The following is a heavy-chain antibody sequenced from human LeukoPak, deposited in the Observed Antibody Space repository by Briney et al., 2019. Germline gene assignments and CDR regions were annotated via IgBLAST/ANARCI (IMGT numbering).Heavy chain of an antibody. D-gene: IGHD3-22*01. CDR1: GGSISSYY. V-gene: IGHV4-59*01. J-gene: IGHJ4*02. CDR3: ARETRNPYYYDSSGLDY. Sequence: PSETLSLTCTVSGGSISSYYWSWIRQPPGKGLEWIGYIYYSGSTNYNPSLKSRVTISVDTSKNQFSLKLSSVIAADTAVYYCARETRNPYYYDSSGLDYWGQGTLVTVSS. CDR2: IYYSGST.